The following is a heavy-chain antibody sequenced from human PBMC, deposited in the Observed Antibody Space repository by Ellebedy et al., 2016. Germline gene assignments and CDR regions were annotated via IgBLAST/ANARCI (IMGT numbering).Heavy chain of an antibody. D-gene: IGHD3-9*01. V-gene: IGHV4-4*02. CDR2: IYHSGST. CDR1: GGSTSSSNW. Sequence: SETLSLTXAVSGGSTSSSNWWSWVRQPPGKGLEWIGEIYHSGSTNYNPSLKSRVTISVDTSKNQFSLKLSSVTAADTAVYYCARVLRYFDPREDYFDYWGQGTLVTVSS. CDR3: ARVLRYFDPREDYFDY. J-gene: IGHJ4*02.